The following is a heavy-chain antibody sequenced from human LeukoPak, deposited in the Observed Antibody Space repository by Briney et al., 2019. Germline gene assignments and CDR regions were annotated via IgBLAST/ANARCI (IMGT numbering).Heavy chain of an antibody. Sequence: SSETLSLTCTVSGASISNYYWSWIRQSPGKGLEWIGYMLYSGSTNQNPSLRSRVTISVDTSKNQVSLKLSSVTAADTAVYYCARSDIWGSYRFLDYWGQGALVTVSS. CDR2: MLYSGST. D-gene: IGHD3-16*02. V-gene: IGHV4-59*08. J-gene: IGHJ4*02. CDR1: GASISNYY. CDR3: ARSDIWGSYRFLDY.